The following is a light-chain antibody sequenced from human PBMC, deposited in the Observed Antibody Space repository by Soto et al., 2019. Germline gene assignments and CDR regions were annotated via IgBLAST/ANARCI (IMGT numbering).Light chain of an antibody. V-gene: IGKV3-15*01. Sequence: EIVMTQSPATLYVSAGERATLSCRASQSVSSSLAWYQQKPGQAPRLLIYGASTRATGIPARFSGSGSGTEFTLTISSLQSEDFAVYYCQQYNNWPSLTFGGGTNVEIK. CDR1: QSVSSS. J-gene: IGKJ4*01. CDR2: GAS. CDR3: QQYNNWPSLT.